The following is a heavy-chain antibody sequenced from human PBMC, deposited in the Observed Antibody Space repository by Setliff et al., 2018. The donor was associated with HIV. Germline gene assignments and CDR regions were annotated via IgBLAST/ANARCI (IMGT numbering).Heavy chain of an antibody. Sequence: SVKVSCNASGGIFSRFAFSWVRQAPGQGLEWMGGIIPIFGTPNYAQKFQGRVTITTDESTNTVYMELYSLTSEDTAIYYCASSAGAVPTTAPYGDYYYYFYMDVWGKGTTVTVSS. D-gene: IGHD1-1*01. V-gene: IGHV1-69*05. J-gene: IGHJ6*03. CDR2: IIPIFGTP. CDR1: GGIFSRFA. CDR3: ASSAGAVPTTAPYGDYYYYFYMDV.